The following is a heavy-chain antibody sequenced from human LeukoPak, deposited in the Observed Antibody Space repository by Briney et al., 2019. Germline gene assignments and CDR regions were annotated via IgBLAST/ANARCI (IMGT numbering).Heavy chain of an antibody. V-gene: IGHV1-24*01. CDR3: VTDRIGYCSSTSCPFDP. J-gene: IGHJ5*02. CDR1: GYTLTELS. CDR2: FDPEDGET. Sequence: ASVKVSCKVSGYTLTELSMHWVRQAPGKGLEWMGGFDPEDGETIYAQKFQGRVTMTEDTSTDTAYMELSSLRSEDTAVYYCVTDRIGYCSSTSCPFDPWGQGTLVTVSS. D-gene: IGHD2-2*01.